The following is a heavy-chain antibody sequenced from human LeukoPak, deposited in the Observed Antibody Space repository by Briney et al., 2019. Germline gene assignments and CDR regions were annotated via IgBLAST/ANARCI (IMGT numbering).Heavy chain of an antibody. Sequence: ASVKVSCKASGYTFTSYDINWVRQATGQGLEWMGWMNPNSGNTGYAQKFQGRVTMTRNTSISTAYMELSSLRSEDTAVYYCASIAAAGTIYYYYGMDVWGQGTTVTVSS. V-gene: IGHV1-8*01. CDR1: GYTFTSYD. J-gene: IGHJ6*02. CDR3: ASIAAAGTIYYYYGMDV. CDR2: MNPNSGNT. D-gene: IGHD6-13*01.